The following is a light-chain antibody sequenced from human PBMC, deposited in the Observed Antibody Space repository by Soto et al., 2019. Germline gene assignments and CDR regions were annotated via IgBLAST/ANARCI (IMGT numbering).Light chain of an antibody. CDR3: QQYGSSPPIT. V-gene: IGKV3-20*01. CDR1: HSVSSSY. Sequence: EIVLTQSPGTLSLSPGERATLSCRASHSVSSSYLAWYQQKPGQAPRLLIYGASSRATGIPDRFSGSGSGTDVTLTISRLEPEDFAVDYCQQYGSSPPITFGQRTRLEIK. J-gene: IGKJ5*01. CDR2: GAS.